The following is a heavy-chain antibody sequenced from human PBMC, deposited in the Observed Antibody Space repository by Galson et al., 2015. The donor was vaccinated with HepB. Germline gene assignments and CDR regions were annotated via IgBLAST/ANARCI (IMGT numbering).Heavy chain of an antibody. CDR1: GGTLSSYA. Sequence: SVKVSCKASGGTLSSYAISWVRQAPGQGLEWMGGIIPIFGTANYAQKFQGRVTITADESTSTAYMELSSLRSEDTAVYYCARDIVVVPAAILGGSNWFDPWGQGTLVTVSS. J-gene: IGHJ5*02. CDR2: IIPIFGTA. V-gene: IGHV1-69*13. D-gene: IGHD2-2*02. CDR3: ARDIVVVPAAILGGSNWFDP.